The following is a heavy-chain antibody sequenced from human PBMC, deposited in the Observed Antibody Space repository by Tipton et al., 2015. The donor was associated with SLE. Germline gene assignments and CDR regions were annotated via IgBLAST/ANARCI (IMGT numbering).Heavy chain of an antibody. CDR2: ISHSEST. Sequence: TLSLTCTVSGGSISSSSYYWGWIRQPPGEGLEWIGSISHSESTYYNPSLKSRVTMSIDTSKNQFSLNLNSVTAADTAVYYCARDKNGDYYDYWGQGTLVTVSS. CDR1: GGSISSSSYY. V-gene: IGHV4-39*07. D-gene: IGHD4-17*01. CDR3: ARDKNGDYYDY. J-gene: IGHJ4*02.